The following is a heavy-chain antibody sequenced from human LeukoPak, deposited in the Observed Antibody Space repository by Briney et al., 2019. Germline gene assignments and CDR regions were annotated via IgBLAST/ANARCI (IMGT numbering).Heavy chain of an antibody. Sequence: GASVKVSCKASGYTFTSYDINWVRQATGQGLEWMGWMNPNSGNTGYAQKLQGRVTMTRNTSISTAYMELSSLRSEGTAVYYCARARAPLRGVPAATKYYFDYWGQGTLVTVSS. J-gene: IGHJ4*02. V-gene: IGHV1-8*01. CDR1: GYTFTSYD. CDR2: MNPNSGNT. CDR3: ARARAPLRGVPAATKYYFDY. D-gene: IGHD2-2*01.